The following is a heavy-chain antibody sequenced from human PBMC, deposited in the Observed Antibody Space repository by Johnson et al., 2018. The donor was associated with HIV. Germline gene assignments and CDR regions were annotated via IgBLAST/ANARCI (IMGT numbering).Heavy chain of an antibody. D-gene: IGHD1-26*01. CDR2: IRYDGSNK. J-gene: IGHJ3*02. CDR1: GFTFSSYG. CDR3: AKDLPRIRIPTKDDAFDI. Sequence: QEQLVESGGGLVQPGGSLRLSCAASGFTFSSYGMHWVRQAPGKGLEWVAFIRYDGSNKYYADSVKGRFTISRDNSKNTLYLQMNSLRAEDTAVYYCAKDLPRIRIPTKDDAFDIWGQGTMVTVSS. V-gene: IGHV3-30*02.